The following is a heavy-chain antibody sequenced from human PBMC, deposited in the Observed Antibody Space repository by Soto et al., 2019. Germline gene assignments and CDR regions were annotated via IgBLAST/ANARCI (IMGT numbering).Heavy chain of an antibody. Sequence: QVQLVESGGGVVQPGRSLRLSCAASGFTFSSYAMHWVRQAPGKGLEWVAVISYDGSNKYYADSVKGRFTSSRDNSKNTLYLQMNSLRAEDTAVYYCARDGSSGWAPQNWFDPWGQGTLVTVSS. V-gene: IGHV3-30-3*01. J-gene: IGHJ5*02. CDR1: GFTFSSYA. D-gene: IGHD6-19*01. CDR2: ISYDGSNK. CDR3: ARDGSSGWAPQNWFDP.